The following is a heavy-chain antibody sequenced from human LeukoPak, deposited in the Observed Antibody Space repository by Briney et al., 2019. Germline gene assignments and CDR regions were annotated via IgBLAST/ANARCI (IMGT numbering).Heavy chain of an antibody. V-gene: IGHV4-34*01. J-gene: IGHJ3*02. CDR1: GGSFSGYY. Sequence: PSETLSLTCAVYGGSFSGYYWSWIRQPPGKGLEWIGEINHSGSTNYNPSLKSRVTISVDTSKNQFSLKLSSVTAADTAVYYCARASYSYGAFDIWGQGTMVTVSS. D-gene: IGHD5-18*01. CDR2: INHSGST. CDR3: ARASYSYGAFDI.